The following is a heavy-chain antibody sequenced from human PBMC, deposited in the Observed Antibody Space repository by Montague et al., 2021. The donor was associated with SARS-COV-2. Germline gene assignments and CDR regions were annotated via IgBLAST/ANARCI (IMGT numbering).Heavy chain of an antibody. CDR1: SGSINYYY. J-gene: IGHJ4*02. V-gene: IGHV4-59*12. CDR3: ARGLGGGSGSHFDY. CDR2: IYYSGNT. Sequence: SETLSLTCAVSSGSINYYYLSWIRQSPGKGLEWIGYIYYSGNTNYSPSLQSRVTISVDPSKKQFSLKLSSVTAADTAVYYCARGLGGGSGSHFDYWGQGTLVTVSS. D-gene: IGHD2-15*01.